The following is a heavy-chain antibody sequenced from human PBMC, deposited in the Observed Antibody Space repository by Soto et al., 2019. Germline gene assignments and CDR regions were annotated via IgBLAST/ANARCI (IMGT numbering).Heavy chain of an antibody. J-gene: IGHJ6*02. V-gene: IGHV1-18*01. CDR1: GYTFNTYG. CDR3: ARDSTYYYDSSGYRYYYYGMDV. CDR2: ISTYNGNT. D-gene: IGHD3-22*01. Sequence: ASVKVSCKASGYTFNTYGISWVRQAPGQGLEWMGWISTYNGNTNYAQKLQDRITMTIDTSTTTAYMELRSLRSDDTAVYYCARDSTYYYDSSGYRYYYYGMDVWGQGATVTVSS.